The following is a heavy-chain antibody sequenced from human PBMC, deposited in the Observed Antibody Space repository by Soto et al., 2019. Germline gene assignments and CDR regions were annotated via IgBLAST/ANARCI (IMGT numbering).Heavy chain of an antibody. CDR3: ARLGRSAEYYYGMDV. Sequence: PGESLKISCKGSGYSFTSYWIGWVRQMPGKGLEWMGIIYPGDSDTRYSPSFQGQVTISADKSISTAYLQWSSLKASDTAMYYCARLGRSAEYYYGMDVWGQGTTVTVSS. V-gene: IGHV5-51*01. J-gene: IGHJ6*02. CDR1: GYSFTSYW. CDR2: IYPGDSDT. D-gene: IGHD6-25*01.